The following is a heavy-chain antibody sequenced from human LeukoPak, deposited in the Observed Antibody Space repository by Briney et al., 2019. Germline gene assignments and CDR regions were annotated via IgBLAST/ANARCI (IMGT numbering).Heavy chain of an antibody. CDR1: GFNFSNYE. V-gene: IGHV3-48*03. CDR2: ITCWGTTK. Sequence: GGSLETSRSASGFNFSNYEINLVRQAPGKGPEGVSFITCWGTTKYYADSVKGRFTISRDNANNSLYPQMNSLRDEDTAVYYCARRGYSGYDDFYYYNGMDVWGQGTTVTVSS. J-gene: IGHJ6*02. CDR3: ARRGYSGYDDFYYYNGMDV. D-gene: IGHD5-12*01.